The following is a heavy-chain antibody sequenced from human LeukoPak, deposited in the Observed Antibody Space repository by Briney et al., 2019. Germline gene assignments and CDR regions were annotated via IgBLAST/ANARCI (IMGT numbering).Heavy chain of an antibody. J-gene: IGHJ6*03. CDR3: ARVLGDYYYYMDV. Sequence: SETLSPTCTVSGYSISSGYYWGWIRQPPGKGLEWIGSIYHSGSAYYNPSLKSRVTISVDTSKNQFSLKLSSVTAADTAVYYCARVLGDYYYYMDVWGKGTTVTVSS. CDR2: IYHSGSA. CDR1: GYSISSGYY. V-gene: IGHV4-38-2*02.